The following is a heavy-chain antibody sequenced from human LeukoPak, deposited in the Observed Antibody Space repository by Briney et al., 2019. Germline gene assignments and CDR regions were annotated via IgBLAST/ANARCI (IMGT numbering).Heavy chain of an antibody. V-gene: IGHV3-23*01. D-gene: IGHD2-21*02. CDR3: AKGGHDFNPFYW. Sequence: GGSLRLSCAASGFTFSTSAMGWVRQAPGKGLEWVSSIKGGGGDPFYADSVKGRFTISRDNSKNTLFPQLNSLRADDSAVYYCAKGGHDFNPFYWWGQGTLVTVSS. CDR2: IKGGGGDP. CDR1: GFTFSTSA. J-gene: IGHJ4*02.